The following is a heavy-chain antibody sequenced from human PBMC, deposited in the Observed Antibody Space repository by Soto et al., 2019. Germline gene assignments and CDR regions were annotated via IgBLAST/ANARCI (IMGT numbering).Heavy chain of an antibody. V-gene: IGHV1-2*02. Sequence: QLHLVQSGAVVKKPGASVTVSCSASGYPVTAYYMHWVRQAPGRGLEWMGGINPATGAAKYTQTFQRRVILARDTPTSTVCMELSGLTFEDTAVFYCARGGGVGVAGSAAFDMWGQGTLVTVSS. CDR1: GYPVTAYY. CDR2: INPATGAA. J-gene: IGHJ3*02. CDR3: ARGGGVGVAGSAAFDM. D-gene: IGHD3-3*01.